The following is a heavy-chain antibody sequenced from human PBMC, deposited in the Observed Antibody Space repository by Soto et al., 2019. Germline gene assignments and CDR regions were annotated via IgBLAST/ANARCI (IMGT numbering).Heavy chain of an antibody. D-gene: IGHD6-25*01. V-gene: IGHV1-69*13. J-gene: IGHJ4*02. CDR3: ARDPSRVRLPTYFDY. CDR2: IIPIFGTA. Sequence: SVKVSCKASGGTFSSYAISWVRQAPGQGLEWMGGIIPIFGTANYAQKFQGRVTITAGESTSTAHMELSSLRSEDTAVYYCARDPSRVRLPTYFDYWGQGTLVTVSS. CDR1: GGTFSSYA.